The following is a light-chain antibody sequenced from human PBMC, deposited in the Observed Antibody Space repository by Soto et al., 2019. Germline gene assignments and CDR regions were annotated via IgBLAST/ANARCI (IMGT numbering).Light chain of an antibody. CDR3: TSYTSSSPYV. Sequence: QSVLTQPASVSGSPGQSITISCTGTSSDVGGYNYVSWYQQHPGKAPKLMIYEVRNRPSGISNRFSGSKSGNTASLTISGLQAEDEADYYCTSYTSSSPYVFGTGTKVTFL. CDR2: EVR. J-gene: IGLJ1*01. CDR1: SSDVGGYNY. V-gene: IGLV2-14*01.